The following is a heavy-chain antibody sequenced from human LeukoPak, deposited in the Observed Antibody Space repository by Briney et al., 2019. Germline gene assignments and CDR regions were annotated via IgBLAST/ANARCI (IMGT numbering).Heavy chain of an antibody. CDR1: GFTFSRYW. CDR2: IKNKIDGGTT. D-gene: IGHD1-1*01. V-gene: IGHV3-15*01. J-gene: IGHJ4*02. CDR3: SKYNPYDALDY. Sequence: KSGGSLRLSCAASGFTFSRYWMSWVRQVPGKGLEWLGLIKNKIDGGTTDYAVTVKGRFTISRDDSENTLYLQMNSLEIGDTAVYYCSKYNPYDALDYWGQGTLVTVSS.